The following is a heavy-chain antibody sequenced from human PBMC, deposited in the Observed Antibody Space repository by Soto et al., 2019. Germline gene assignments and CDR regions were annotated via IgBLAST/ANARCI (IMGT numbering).Heavy chain of an antibody. CDR1: GYTFTSYY. CDR3: AREGIAVHDAFDI. D-gene: IGHD6-19*01. CDR2: INPSGGST. Sequence: QVQLVQSGAEVKKPGASVKVSCKASGYTFTSYYMHWVRQAPGQGLEWMGIINPSGGSTSYAQKFQGRVTMTRDTYTSTVYMELSSLRSEDTAVYYCAREGIAVHDAFDIWGQGTMVTVSS. J-gene: IGHJ3*02. V-gene: IGHV1-46*03.